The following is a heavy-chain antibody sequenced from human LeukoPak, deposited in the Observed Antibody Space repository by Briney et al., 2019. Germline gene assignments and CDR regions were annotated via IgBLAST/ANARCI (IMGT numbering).Heavy chain of an antibody. V-gene: IGHV1-2*02. CDR3: APTSWGSFDY. CDR1: GYTFTGYY. J-gene: IGHJ4*02. CDR2: INPNSGGT. D-gene: IGHD7-27*01. Sequence: ASVTASCKASGYTFTGYYMHWVRQAPGQGLEWMGWINPNSGGTNYAQKFQGRVTMTRDTSISTAYMELSRLRSDDTAVYYCAPTSWGSFDYWGQGTLVTVSS.